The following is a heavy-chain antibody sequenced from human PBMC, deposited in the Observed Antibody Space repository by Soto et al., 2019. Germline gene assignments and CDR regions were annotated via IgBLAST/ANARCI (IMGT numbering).Heavy chain of an antibody. V-gene: IGHV4-39*01. D-gene: IGHD1-1*01. Sequence: SETLSLTCAVSGGSISSGSYYWGWIRQPPGKGLEWIGSIYYSGSTYYNPSLKSRVTISVDTSKNQFSLKLSSVTAADAAVYYCESKFSYNWNPNCFDPWGQGTLVTVSS. CDR2: IYYSGST. CDR3: ESKFSYNWNPNCFDP. J-gene: IGHJ5*02. CDR1: GGSISSGSYY.